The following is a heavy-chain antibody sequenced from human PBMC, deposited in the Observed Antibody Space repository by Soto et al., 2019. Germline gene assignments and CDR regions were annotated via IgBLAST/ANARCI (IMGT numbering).Heavy chain of an antibody. D-gene: IGHD4-17*01. CDR2: IYYSGST. CDR3: ARYYYGDRYYFDY. V-gene: IGHV4-59*08. CDR1: GGSISSYY. Sequence: QVQLQESGPGLVKPSETLSLTCTVSGGSISSYYWSWIRQPPGKGLEWIGYIYYSGSTNYNPSLKSRVTISVDTSKNQFSLKLSSVTAADTAVYYCARYYYGDRYYFDYWGQGTLVTVSS. J-gene: IGHJ4*02.